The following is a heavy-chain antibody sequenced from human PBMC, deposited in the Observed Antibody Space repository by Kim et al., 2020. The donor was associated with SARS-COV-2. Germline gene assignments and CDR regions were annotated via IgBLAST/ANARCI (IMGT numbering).Heavy chain of an antibody. Sequence: ASVKVSCKASGYTFTSYAMHWVRQAPGQRLEWMGWINAGNGNTKYSQKFQGRVTITRDTSASTAYMELSSLRSEDTAVYYCAREGGPRYYDSSGYYPGALAWNYWGQGTLVTVSS. J-gene: IGHJ4*02. D-gene: IGHD3-22*01. V-gene: IGHV1-3*01. CDR2: INAGNGNT. CDR3: AREGGPRYYDSSGYYPGALAWNY. CDR1: GYTFTSYA.